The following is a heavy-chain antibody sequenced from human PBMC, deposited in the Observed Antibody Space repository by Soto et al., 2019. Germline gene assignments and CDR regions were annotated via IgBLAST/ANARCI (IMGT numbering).Heavy chain of an antibody. CDR2: IYYSGST. CDR3: ARRPYYYGSGSYPN. D-gene: IGHD3-10*01. CDR1: GGSISSSSYY. J-gene: IGHJ4*02. V-gene: IGHV4-39*01. Sequence: PSETLSLTCTVSGGSISSSSYYWGWIRQPPGKGLEWIGSIYYSGSTYYNPSLKSRVTISVDTSKNQFSLKLSSVTAADTAVYYCARRPYYYGSGSYPNWGQGTLVTVSS.